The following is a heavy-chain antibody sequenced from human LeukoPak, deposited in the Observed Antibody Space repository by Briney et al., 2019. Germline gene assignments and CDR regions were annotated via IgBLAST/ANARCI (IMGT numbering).Heavy chain of an antibody. CDR2: IYSDGRT. V-gene: IGHV3-53*01. D-gene: IGHD1-26*01. CDR3: ARELREHGVFDI. CDR1: GFTVSSNY. Sequence: GGSLRLSYAASGFTVSSNYMSWVRQAPGKGLEWVSEIYSDGRTYYGASVKGRFSISRDNSKNTVYLQMNSLRVEDTAVYYCARELREHGVFDIWGQGTMVTVSS. J-gene: IGHJ3*02.